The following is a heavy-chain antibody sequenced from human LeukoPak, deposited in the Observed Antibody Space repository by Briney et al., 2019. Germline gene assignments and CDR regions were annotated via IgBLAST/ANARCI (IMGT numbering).Heavy chain of an antibody. CDR1: GFTVSSHY. CDR2: IYGGGST. J-gene: IGHJ4*02. CDR3: ARVEVGARGYDY. Sequence: GGSLRPSCAASGFTVSSHYMSWVRQAPGKGLEWVSVIYGGGSTYYADSVKGRFTISRDNSKNTLYLQMNSLRAEDTAVYYCARVEVGARGYDYWGQGTLVTVSS. V-gene: IGHV3-53*01. D-gene: IGHD1-26*01.